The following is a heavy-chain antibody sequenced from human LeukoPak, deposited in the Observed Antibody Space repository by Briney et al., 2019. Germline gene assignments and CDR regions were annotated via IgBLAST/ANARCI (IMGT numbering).Heavy chain of an antibody. J-gene: IGHJ4*02. Sequence: GGSLRLSCAASGFSFDDCAMHWVRQAPGKGLEWVSGISWNSDTIGYVDSVKGRFTISRDNAKNSLYLQMNSLRAEDTALYYCAKDISGTYLAALDYWGQGTLVTVSS. D-gene: IGHD1-26*01. CDR1: GFSFDDCA. V-gene: IGHV3-9*01. CDR2: ISWNSDTI. CDR3: AKDISGTYLAALDY.